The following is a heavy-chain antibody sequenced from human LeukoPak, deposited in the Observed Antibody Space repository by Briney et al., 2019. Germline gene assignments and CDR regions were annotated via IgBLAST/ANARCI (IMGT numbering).Heavy chain of an antibody. D-gene: IGHD3-22*01. Sequence: SETLSLTCTVSGGFISSSSYYWGWIRQPPGKGLEWIGSIYYSGSTYYNPSLKSRVTISVDTSKNQFSLKLSSVTAADTAVYYCARTYYYDSSGYYYFDYWGQGTLVTVSS. CDR3: ARTYYYDSSGYYYFDY. V-gene: IGHV4-39*01. CDR1: GGFISSSSYY. CDR2: IYYSGST. J-gene: IGHJ4*02.